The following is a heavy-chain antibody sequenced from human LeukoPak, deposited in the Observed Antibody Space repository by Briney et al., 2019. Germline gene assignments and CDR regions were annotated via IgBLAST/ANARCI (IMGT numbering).Heavy chain of an antibody. J-gene: IGHJ4*02. D-gene: IGHD2-15*01. Sequence: GRPLRLSCAASGFTFSSYGIHWVRQPPGRGLEWVAVISYDGSNKYSADSVKGRFTISRDNSKNTLYLQMNSLRAEDTAVYYCAREPAGYCSGGSCYSPYYFDYWGQGTLVTVSS. CDR3: AREPAGYCSGGSCYSPYYFDY. CDR1: GFTFSSYG. V-gene: IGHV3-30*03. CDR2: ISYDGSNK.